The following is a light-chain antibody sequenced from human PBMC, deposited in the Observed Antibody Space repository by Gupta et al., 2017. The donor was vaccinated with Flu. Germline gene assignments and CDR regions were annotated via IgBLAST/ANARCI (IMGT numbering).Light chain of an antibody. CDR1: EDIYNY. Sequence: DIEMTQSPSSRSAPFGDRVTITCHASEDIYNYLNWYQQKRGKTPKLLIYDASKLETGAPSRVSGSGTATHFTITSRCRQYEDIANYYVQQDYSLITFGRGTRVEIK. CDR2: DAS. CDR3: QQDYSLIT. J-gene: IGKJ4*01. V-gene: IGKV1-33*01.